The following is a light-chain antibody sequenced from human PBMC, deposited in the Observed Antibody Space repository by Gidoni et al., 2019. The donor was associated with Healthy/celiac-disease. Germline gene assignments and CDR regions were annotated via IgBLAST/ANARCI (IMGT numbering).Light chain of an antibody. CDR3: SSSTTSNTWV. CDR2: DVT. V-gene: IGLV2-14*03. J-gene: IGLJ3*02. Sequence: MIYDVTHRPSGVSDRFSGSKSGYTASLTISGLQAEDEADYYCSSSTTSNTWVFGGGTKVTVL.